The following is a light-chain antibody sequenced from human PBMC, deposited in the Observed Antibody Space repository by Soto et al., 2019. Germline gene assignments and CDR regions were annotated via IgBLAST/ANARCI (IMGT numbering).Light chain of an antibody. V-gene: IGKV1-16*01. CDR2: DAS. CDR1: QGIRNS. Sequence: DIQMTQSPSSLSASVGDRVTITCRASQGIRNSLTWFQQKPGKVPKSLIYDASSLQSGAPSRFSGSGYGTDFTLTISSLQPEDFATYYCQQYDDHPCTFGPGTTVDIK. J-gene: IGKJ3*01. CDR3: QQYDDHPCT.